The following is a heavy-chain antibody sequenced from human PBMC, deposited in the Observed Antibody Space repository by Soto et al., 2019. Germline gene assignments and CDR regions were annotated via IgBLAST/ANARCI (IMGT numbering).Heavy chain of an antibody. V-gene: IGHV4-30-4*01. J-gene: IGHJ5*02. CDR1: GGSISSGDYY. CDR3: AREFNYYDSSPKGNWFDP. Sequence: SETLSLTCTVSGGSISSGDYYWSWIRQPPGKGLEWIGYIYYSGSTYYNPSLKSRVTISVDTSKNQFSLKLSSVTAADTAVYYCAREFNYYDSSPKGNWFDPWGQGTLVTVSS. D-gene: IGHD3-22*01. CDR2: IYYSGST.